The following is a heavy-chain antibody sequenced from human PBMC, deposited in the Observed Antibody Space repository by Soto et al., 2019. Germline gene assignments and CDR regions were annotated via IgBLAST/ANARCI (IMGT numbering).Heavy chain of an antibody. V-gene: IGHV3-23*01. CDR1: GFTFSSYA. D-gene: IGHD1-1*01. CDR3: AKVRPLSDCTDSSCRGAFEIWGQWIMVTVSSGKPKLKGQLEEIDY. Sequence: GGSLRLSCAASGFTFSSYAMSWVRQAPGKGLEWVSAISGSGGSTYYADSVKGRFTISRDNSKNTLYLQMNSLRGEDTAVYYCAKVRPLSDCTDSSCRGAFEIWGQWIMVTVSSGKPKLKGQLEEIDYWGQGTLVTVSS. CDR2: ISGSGGST. J-gene: IGHJ4*02.